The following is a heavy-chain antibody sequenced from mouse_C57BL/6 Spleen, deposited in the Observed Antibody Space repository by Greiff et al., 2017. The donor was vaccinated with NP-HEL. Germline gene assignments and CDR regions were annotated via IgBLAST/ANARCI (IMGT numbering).Heavy chain of an antibody. Sequence: VKLVESGPELVKPGASVKLSCKASGYTFTSYDINWVKQRPGQGLEWIGWIYPRDGSTKYNEKFKGKATLTVDTSSSTAYMELHSLTSEDSAVYFCARGYYYGSSYPSYFDVWGTGTTVTVSS. V-gene: IGHV1-85*01. CDR2: IYPRDGST. CDR3: ARGYYYGSSYPSYFDV. D-gene: IGHD1-1*01. CDR1: GYTFTSYD. J-gene: IGHJ1*03.